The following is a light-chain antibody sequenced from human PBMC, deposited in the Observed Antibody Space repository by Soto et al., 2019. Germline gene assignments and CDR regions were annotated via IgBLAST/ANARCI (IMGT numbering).Light chain of an antibody. CDR1: QSISNF. CDR2: AAS. CDR3: QQYHNSVLT. J-gene: IGKJ4*01. V-gene: IGKV1-39*01. Sequence: DIQMTQSPSTLSASVGDRVTITCRASQSISNFLNWCQHKPGKAPKVLISAASTLRSGVPSRFSGSGSGTDFTLTISSLQPDDSATYYCQQYHNSVLTFGGGTKVDI.